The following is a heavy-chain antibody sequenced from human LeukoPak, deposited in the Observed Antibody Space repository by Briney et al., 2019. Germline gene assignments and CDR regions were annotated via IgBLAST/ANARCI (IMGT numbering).Heavy chain of an antibody. CDR3: ARVASRIAVAASTCWFDP. CDR2: TNPKSGGT. CDR1: GYTFTGYY. D-gene: IGHD6-19*01. Sequence: ASVTVSCKASGYTFTGYYINWVRQAPGHGLEWMGRTNPKSGGTKYAQKFQGRVTMTRETSLSTAYMELRRLKSDDMAVYYCARVASRIAVAASTCWFDPWGQGTLVTVSS. J-gene: IGHJ5*02. V-gene: IGHV1-2*06.